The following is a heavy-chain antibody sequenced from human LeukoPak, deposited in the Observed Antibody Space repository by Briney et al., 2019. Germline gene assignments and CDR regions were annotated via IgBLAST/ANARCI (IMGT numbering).Heavy chain of an antibody. J-gene: IGHJ3*02. D-gene: IGHD6-19*01. CDR1: GGSISSYY. Sequence: SETLSLTCTVSGGSISSYYWSWIRQPPGKGLEWIGYIYYSGSTNYNPSLKSRVTISVDTSKNQFSLKLSSVTAADTAVYYCARFALSVAGTTDAFDIWGQGTMVTVSS. CDR2: IYYSGST. CDR3: ARFALSVAGTTDAFDI. V-gene: IGHV4-59*01.